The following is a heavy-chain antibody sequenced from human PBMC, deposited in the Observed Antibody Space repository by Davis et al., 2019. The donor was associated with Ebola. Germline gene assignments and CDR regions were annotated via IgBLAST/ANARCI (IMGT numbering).Heavy chain of an antibody. V-gene: IGHV4-34*01. CDR2: INHSGST. CDR3: ARGLDYGAHYFDS. CDR1: GGSFSGYS. D-gene: IGHD4-17*01. J-gene: IGHJ4*02. Sequence: PSETLSLTCAVYGGSFSGYSWSWIRQPPGKGLEWIGKINHSGSTNYNPSLKSRVTISVDKSKNQFSLKLSSVTAADTAVYYCARGLDYGAHYFDSWGQGILVTVSS.